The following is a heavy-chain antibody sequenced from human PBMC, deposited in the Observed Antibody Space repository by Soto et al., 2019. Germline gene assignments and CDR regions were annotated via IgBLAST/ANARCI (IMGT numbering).Heavy chain of an antibody. V-gene: IGHV3-23*01. CDR3: AKDMVPAASLLRYGMDV. D-gene: IGHD2-2*01. CDR1: GFTFSSYA. CDR2: ISGSGGST. Sequence: EVQLLASGGGLVQPGGSLRLSCAASGFTFSSYAMSWVRQAPGKGLEWVSAISGSGGSTYYADSVKGRFTISRDNSKNTLYLQMNSLRAEDTAVYYCAKDMVPAASLLRYGMDVWGQGTTVTVSS. J-gene: IGHJ6*02.